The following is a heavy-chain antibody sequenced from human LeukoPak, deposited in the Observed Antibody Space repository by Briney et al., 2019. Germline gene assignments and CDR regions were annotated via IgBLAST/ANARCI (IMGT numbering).Heavy chain of an antibody. J-gene: IGHJ4*02. Sequence: SETLSLTCAVSGGSISSSNWWSWVRQPPGKGLEWIGYIYHSGSTYYNPSLKSRVTISVDRSKNQFSLKLSSVTAADTAVYYCARDASQGSGYRAPSDYWGQGTLVTVSS. CDR1: GGSISSSNW. CDR3: ARDASQGSGYRAPSDY. CDR2: IYHSGST. D-gene: IGHD3-22*01. V-gene: IGHV4-4*02.